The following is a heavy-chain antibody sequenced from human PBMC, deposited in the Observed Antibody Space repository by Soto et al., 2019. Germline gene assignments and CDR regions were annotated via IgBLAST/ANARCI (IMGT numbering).Heavy chain of an antibody. D-gene: IGHD3-10*01. J-gene: IGHJ3*02. CDR2: IIPILGIP. CDR3: VRVIGAFDI. CDR1: GGSFSSYT. Sequence: QVQLVQSGAEVKKPGSSVKVSCKASGGSFSSYTISWVRQAPGQGLEWMGRIIPILGIPNYAQKFQGRVTITADKSTSTAHMDLSSLRAEDTAVYYCVRVIGAFDIWGQGTMVIVSS. V-gene: IGHV1-69*02.